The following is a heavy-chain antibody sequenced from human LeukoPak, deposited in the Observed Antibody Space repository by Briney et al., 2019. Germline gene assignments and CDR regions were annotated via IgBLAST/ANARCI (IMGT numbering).Heavy chain of an antibody. D-gene: IGHD3-22*01. CDR3: ARGSSDYPRYFDY. J-gene: IGHJ4*02. CDR2: INAGNGNT. Sequence: VASVKVSCKASGYTFTSYAMHWVRQAPGQRLEWMGWINAGNGNTKYSQKFQGRVTVTRDTSASTAYMELSSLRSEDTAVYYCARGSSDYPRYFDYWGQGTLVTVSS. CDR1: GYTFTSYA. V-gene: IGHV1-3*01.